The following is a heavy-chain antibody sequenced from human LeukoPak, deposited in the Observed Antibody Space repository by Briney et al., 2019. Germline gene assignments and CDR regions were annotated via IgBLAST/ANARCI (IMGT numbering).Heavy chain of an antibody. CDR1: GFSFSSHG. Sequence: GGSPRLSCAASGFSFSSHGMSWVRQAPGKGLEWVSGIIGGAGSTYYADSVRGRFTISGDNSKNTLYLQMNSLRAEDTAVYYCSRDGGRKEDYWGQGTLVTVSS. CDR2: IIGGAGST. CDR3: SRDGGRKEDY. J-gene: IGHJ4*02. V-gene: IGHV3-23*01.